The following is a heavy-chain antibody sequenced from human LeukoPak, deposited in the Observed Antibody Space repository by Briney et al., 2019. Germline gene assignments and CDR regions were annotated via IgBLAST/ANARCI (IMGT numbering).Heavy chain of an antibody. CDR3: ASQLGTVTTDYYYSYYMDV. V-gene: IGHV1-8*03. CDR2: VNPNTGDT. D-gene: IGHD4-17*01. CDR1: GFTFTSYD. J-gene: IGHJ6*03. Sequence: GASVKVSCKASGFTFTSYDINWVRQATGQGLGWMGWVNPNTGDTGYAQKFQCRVTIARDTSISTTYMELRNMRSEDTAVYYCASQLGTVTTDYYYSYYMDVWGKGTTVTVSS.